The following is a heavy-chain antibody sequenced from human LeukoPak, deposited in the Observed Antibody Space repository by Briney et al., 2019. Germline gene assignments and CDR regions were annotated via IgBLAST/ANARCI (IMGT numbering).Heavy chain of an antibody. Sequence: ASVKVSCKVSGYTFTDYHMHWVQQAPGKGLEWMGLVDPEDGETIYAEKFQGRVTITADTSTDTAYMELSSLRSEDTAVYYCATMGYDSSGYHFDYWGQGTLVTVSS. CDR3: ATMGYDSSGYHFDY. CDR2: VDPEDGET. V-gene: IGHV1-69-2*01. CDR1: GYTFTDYH. J-gene: IGHJ4*02. D-gene: IGHD3-22*01.